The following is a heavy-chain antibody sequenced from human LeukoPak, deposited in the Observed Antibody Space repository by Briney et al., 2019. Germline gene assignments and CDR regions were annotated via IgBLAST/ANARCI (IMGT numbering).Heavy chain of an antibody. Sequence: SETLSLTCTVSGGSISSYYWSWIRQPPGKGLEWIGYIYYSGSTNYNPSLKSRVTISVDTSKNQFSLKLSSVTAADTAVYYCAGDLLDGQSDYWGQGTLVTVSS. CDR1: GGSISSYY. CDR3: AGDLLDGQSDY. J-gene: IGHJ4*02. V-gene: IGHV4-59*01. D-gene: IGHD1-1*01. CDR2: IYYSGST.